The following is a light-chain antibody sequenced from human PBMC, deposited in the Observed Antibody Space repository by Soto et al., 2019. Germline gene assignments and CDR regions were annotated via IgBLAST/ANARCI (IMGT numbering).Light chain of an antibody. Sequence: DIQMTQSPSTLSASVGDRVTITCRASQSIRSWLAWYQQKPGKAPNLLIYKTSSLQSGVPSRFSGSESGTEFTLTIISLQPDDFATYFCQQYNTYPWTFGQGTKVEIK. CDR1: QSIRSW. CDR3: QQYNTYPWT. CDR2: KTS. J-gene: IGKJ1*01. V-gene: IGKV1-5*03.